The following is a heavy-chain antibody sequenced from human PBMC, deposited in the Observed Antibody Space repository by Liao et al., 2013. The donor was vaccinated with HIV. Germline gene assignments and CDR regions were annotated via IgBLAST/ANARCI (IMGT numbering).Heavy chain of an antibody. CDR3: AGSIVLVVTTNPTDAFDI. CDR2: VNHSGST. D-gene: IGHD2-15*01. CDR1: GGSFSDYY. V-gene: IGHV4-34*01. J-gene: IGHJ3*02. Sequence: QVQLQQWGAGLLKPSETLSLTCAVYGGSFSDYYWSWIRQPPREGAWSGLGKVNHSGSTNYSPSLKSRVTISVDTSKNQFSLKLGSVTATDTAVYYCAGSIVLVVTTNPTDAFDIWGQGTMVTVSS.